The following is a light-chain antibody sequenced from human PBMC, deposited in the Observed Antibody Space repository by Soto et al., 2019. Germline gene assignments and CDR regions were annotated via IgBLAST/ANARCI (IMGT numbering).Light chain of an antibody. CDR2: AAS. CDR1: QSISNY. CDR3: QQSYSTPST. V-gene: IGKV1-39*01. J-gene: IGKJ1*01. Sequence: DIQMTQSPSSLSASVGDRVTITCRASQSISNYLNWYQQKPGKAPKLLIYAASSLQSGVPSRFSGSGSGTDFTITISSLQPEDFATYYCQQSYSTPSTFGQGTKVEIK.